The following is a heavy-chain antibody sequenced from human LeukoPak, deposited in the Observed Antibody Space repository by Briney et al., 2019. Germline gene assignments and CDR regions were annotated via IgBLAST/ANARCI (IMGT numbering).Heavy chain of an antibody. D-gene: IGHD3-22*01. V-gene: IGHV1-69*04. CDR1: GGTFSSYT. Sequence: SVKVSCKASGGTFSSYTISWVRQAPGQGLEWMGRIIPILGIANYAQKFQGRITITADKSTSTAYMELSSLRSEDTAVYYCARDSNYYYSSGWDWGQGTLVTVSS. CDR2: IIPILGIA. J-gene: IGHJ4*02. CDR3: ARDSNYYYSSGWD.